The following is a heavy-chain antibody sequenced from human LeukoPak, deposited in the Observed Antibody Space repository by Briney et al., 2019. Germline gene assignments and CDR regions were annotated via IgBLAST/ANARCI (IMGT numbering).Heavy chain of an antibody. CDR3: ARARGQSRAYYYDY. Sequence: ASVKVSCKASGYTFTGYYMHWVRQAPGQGLEWMGWINPNSGGTNYAQKFQGRVTMTRDTSTSTAYMELRSLRSDDTAVYYCARARGQSRAYYYDYWGQGTLVTVSS. V-gene: IGHV1-2*02. CDR2: INPNSGGT. J-gene: IGHJ4*02. CDR1: GYTFTGYY.